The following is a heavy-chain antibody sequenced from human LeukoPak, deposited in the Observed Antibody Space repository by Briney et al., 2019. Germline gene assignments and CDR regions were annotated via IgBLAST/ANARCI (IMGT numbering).Heavy chain of an antibody. CDR3: AREPMDGMDV. Sequence: PSQTLSLTCTVSGGSISSGSYYWSWLRQPAGTGLEWMGRIYTSGSTNYNPSLKRRVTISVDTSKNQFSLKLSSVTAADTAVYYCAREPMDGMDVWGQGTTVTVSS. J-gene: IGHJ6*02. CDR2: IYTSGST. CDR1: GGSISSGSYY. D-gene: IGHD2-8*01. V-gene: IGHV4-61*02.